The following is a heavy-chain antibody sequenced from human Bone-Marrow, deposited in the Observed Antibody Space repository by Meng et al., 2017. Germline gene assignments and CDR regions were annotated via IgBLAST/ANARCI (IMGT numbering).Heavy chain of an antibody. CDR1: GYTFTSYY. D-gene: IGHD3-10*01. J-gene: IGHJ5*02. Sequence: QVQLVQSGAEVKKPGASVKVPCKASGYTFTSYYMHWVRQAPGQGLEWMGIINPSGGSTSYAQKFQGRVTMTRDTSTSTVYMELSSLRSEDTAVYYCAREEGGYYGSGSYPFDPWGQGTLVTVSS. CDR3: AREEGGYYGSGSYPFDP. V-gene: IGHV1-46*01. CDR2: INPSGGST.